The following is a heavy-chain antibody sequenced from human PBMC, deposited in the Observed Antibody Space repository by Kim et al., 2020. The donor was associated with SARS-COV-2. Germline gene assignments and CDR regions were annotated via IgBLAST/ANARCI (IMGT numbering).Heavy chain of an antibody. CDR3: ARVTMVRGVIFFDP. J-gene: IGHJ5*02. CDR2: INHSGST. Sequence: SETLSLTCAVYGGSFSGYYWSWIRQPPGKGLEWIGEINHSGSTNYNPSLKSRVTISVDTSKNQFSLKLSSVTAADTAVYYCARVTMVRGVIFFDPWGQGTLVTVSS. D-gene: IGHD3-10*01. V-gene: IGHV4-34*01. CDR1: GGSFSGYY.